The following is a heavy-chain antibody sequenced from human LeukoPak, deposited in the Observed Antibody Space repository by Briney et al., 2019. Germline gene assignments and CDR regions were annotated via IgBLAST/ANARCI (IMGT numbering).Heavy chain of an antibody. D-gene: IGHD4-23*01. V-gene: IGHV3-11*06. CDR1: GFTFGDYY. Sequence: GGSLRLSCAASGFTFGDYYMTWFRQAPGKGLEWVSYISGGSSYTNFADSVKGRFTISRDNAKNSLYLQMNSLRAEDTAVYYCARVSLLDDGGLGDYWGQGTLVTVSS. CDR2: ISGGSSYT. J-gene: IGHJ4*02. CDR3: ARVSLLDDGGLGDY.